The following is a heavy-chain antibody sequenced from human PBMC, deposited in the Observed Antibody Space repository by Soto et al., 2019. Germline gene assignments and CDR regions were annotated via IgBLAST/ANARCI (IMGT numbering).Heavy chain of an antibody. CDR1: GYSFTSYW. V-gene: IGHV5-51*01. D-gene: IGHD5-12*01. CDR3: ARRDGYSGYVTGDWFDP. Sequence: GESLKISCKGSGYSFTSYWIGWVRQMPGKGLEWMGIIYPGDSDTRYSPSFQGQVTISADKSISTAYLQGSSLKASDTAMYYCARRDGYSGYVTGDWFDPWGQGTLVTVSS. CDR2: IYPGDSDT. J-gene: IGHJ5*02.